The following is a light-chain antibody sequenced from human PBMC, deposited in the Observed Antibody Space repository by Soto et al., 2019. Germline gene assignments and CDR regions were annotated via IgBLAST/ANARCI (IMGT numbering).Light chain of an antibody. V-gene: IGLV1-40*01. CDR1: GANIGTYE. Sequence: QAVVTQPPSVSGAPGQSVTLSCTGSGANIGTYEVHWYQQVPGIAPRLLIQHNFNRPSGVPDQFSGSKSGTSASLTITVLQAGDEEYYYCQSYDTFRSAVVFGGGTKLTV. J-gene: IGLJ2*01. CDR3: QSYDTFRSAVV. CDR2: HNF.